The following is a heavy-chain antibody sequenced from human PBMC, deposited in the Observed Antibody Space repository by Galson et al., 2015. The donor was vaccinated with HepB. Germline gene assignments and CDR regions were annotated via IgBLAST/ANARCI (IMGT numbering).Heavy chain of an antibody. V-gene: IGHV3-30*03. J-gene: IGHJ3*02. CDR1: GFTFSSYN. CDR3: ARALAGAIYRSGWYDAFDI. D-gene: IGHD6-19*01. CDR2: ISPDGNNK. Sequence: SLRLSCAASGFTFSSYNMHWVRQAPGKGLGWVAVISPDGNNKNYADSVKGRFTISRDNSKDTLYLQMNSLGAEDTAVYYCARALAGAIYRSGWYDAFDIWGQGTMVTVSS.